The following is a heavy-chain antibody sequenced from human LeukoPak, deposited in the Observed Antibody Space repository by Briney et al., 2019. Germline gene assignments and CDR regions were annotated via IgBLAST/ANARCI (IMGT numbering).Heavy chain of an antibody. CDR2: ISGSGGST. CDR3: AKEGEVLRFLEWLLHYYFDY. J-gene: IGHJ4*02. Sequence: PGGSLRLSCAASGFTFRIYAMSWVRQAPGKGLEWVSAISGSGGSTYYADSVKGRFTISRDNSKNTLYLQMNSLRAEDTAVYYCAKEGEVLRFLEWLLHYYFDYWGQGTLVTVSS. D-gene: IGHD3-3*01. V-gene: IGHV3-23*01. CDR1: GFTFRIYA.